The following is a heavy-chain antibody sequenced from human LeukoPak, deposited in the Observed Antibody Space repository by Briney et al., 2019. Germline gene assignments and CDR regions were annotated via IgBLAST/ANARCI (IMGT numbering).Heavy chain of an antibody. CDR1: GFTFSSYA. D-gene: IGHD1-26*01. CDR3: ANGDPGGSYPRRLTDFDY. J-gene: IGHJ4*02. Sequence: TGGSLRLSCAASGFTFSSYAMSWVRQAPGKGLEWVSAISGSGGSTYYADSVKGRFTISRDNSKNTLYLQMNSLRAEDTAVYYCANGDPGGSYPRRLTDFDYWGQGTLVTVSS. CDR2: ISGSGGST. V-gene: IGHV3-23*01.